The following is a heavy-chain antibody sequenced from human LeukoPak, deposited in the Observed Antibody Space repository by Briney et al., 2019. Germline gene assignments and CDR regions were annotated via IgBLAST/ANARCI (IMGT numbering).Heavy chain of an antibody. D-gene: IGHD5-18*01. Sequence: GGSLRLSCAASGFTVRSNYMSWVRQAPGKGLEWVSVIYSGGSTYYADSVKGRFTISRDNSKNTLYPQMNSLRAEDTAVYYCARDRIHYFDYWGQGTLVTVSS. CDR1: GFTVRSNY. CDR2: IYSGGST. V-gene: IGHV3-53*01. J-gene: IGHJ4*02. CDR3: ARDRIHYFDY.